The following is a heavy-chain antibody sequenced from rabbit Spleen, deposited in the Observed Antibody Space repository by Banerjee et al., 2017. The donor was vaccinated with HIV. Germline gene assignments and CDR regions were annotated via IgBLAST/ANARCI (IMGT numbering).Heavy chain of an antibody. V-gene: IGHV1S45*01. D-gene: IGHD8-1*01. CDR2: IDAGSSGTT. CDR1: GFSFSRRYW. Sequence: QEQLEESGGDLVKPEGSLTLTCTASGFSFSRRYWICWVRQAPGKGLEWIACIDAGSSGTTDYASWAKGRFTISKTSSTTVTLQMTSLTAADTATYFCARDTGSSFSSYGMDLWGPGTLVTVS. J-gene: IGHJ6*01. CDR3: ARDTGSSFSSYGMDL.